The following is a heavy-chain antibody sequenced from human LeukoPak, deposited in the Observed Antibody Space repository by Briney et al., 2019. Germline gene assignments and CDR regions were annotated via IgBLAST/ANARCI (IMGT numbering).Heavy chain of an antibody. CDR1: GFTFSSHG. D-gene: IGHD2-15*01. J-gene: IGHJ5*02. V-gene: IGHV3-33*01. Sequence: GRSLRLSCAASGFTFSSHGIHWVRQAPGKGLEWVAIIWYDGSKKYYADSVKGRFTISRDNSKNSLYLQMNSLRVDDTAVYYCARWVAAFLCLDTWGQGTLVTVSS. CDR2: IWYDGSKK. CDR3: ARWVAAFLCLDT.